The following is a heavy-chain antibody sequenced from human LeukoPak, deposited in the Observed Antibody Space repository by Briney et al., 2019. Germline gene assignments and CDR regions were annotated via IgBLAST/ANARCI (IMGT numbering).Heavy chain of an antibody. CDR1: GFTFSSYW. D-gene: IGHD5-12*01. CDR3: ATRGRYSGYDLGY. J-gene: IGHJ4*02. Sequence: GGSLRLSCAASGFTFSSYWMSWVRQAPGKGLEWVANIKQDGSEKYYVDSVKGRFTISRDNAKNSLYLQMNSLRAEDTAVYYCATRGRYSGYDLGYWGQGTLVTVSS. V-gene: IGHV3-7*02. CDR2: IKQDGSEK.